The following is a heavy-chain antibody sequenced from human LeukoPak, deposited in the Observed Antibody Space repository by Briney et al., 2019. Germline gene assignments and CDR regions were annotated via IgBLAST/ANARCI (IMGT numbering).Heavy chain of an antibody. Sequence: GRSLRLSCAASGFTFSSYGMHWVRQAPGKGLEWVAVIWYDGSNKYYADSVKGRFTISRDNSKNTLYLQMNSLRAEDTAVYYCARADIVAAAGYYYYYGMDVWGQGTTVTVSS. V-gene: IGHV3-33*01. D-gene: IGHD6-13*01. CDR2: IWYDGSNK. CDR3: ARADIVAAAGYYYYYGMDV. J-gene: IGHJ6*02. CDR1: GFTFSSYG.